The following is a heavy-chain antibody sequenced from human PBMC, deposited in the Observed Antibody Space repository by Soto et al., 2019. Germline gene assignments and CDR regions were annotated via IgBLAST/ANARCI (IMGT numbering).Heavy chain of an antibody. D-gene: IGHD6-13*01. Sequence: GGSLRLSCAASGFTVSSNYMSWVRQAPGKGLEWVSVIYSGGSTYYADSVKGRFTISRDNSKNTLYLQMNSLRAEDTAVYYCARDWVRGAAGTGSFYYYYGMDVWGQGTTVTVSS. J-gene: IGHJ6*02. CDR1: GFTVSSNY. CDR3: ARDWVRGAAGTGSFYYYYGMDV. V-gene: IGHV3-53*01. CDR2: IYSGGST.